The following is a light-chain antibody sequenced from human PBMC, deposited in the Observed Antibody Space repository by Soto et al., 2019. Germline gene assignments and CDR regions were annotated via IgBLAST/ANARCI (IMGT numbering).Light chain of an antibody. CDR3: QQYNNWPLT. CDR1: QSIRSN. Sequence: EIVLTQSPGTLSLSPGERASLSCRASQSIRSNLAWYQQKPGQTPRLLIYVASTRATGIPARLTGSGSGTDFTLTISSLQSEDCAIYYCQQYNNWPLTFGGGTKVDI. J-gene: IGKJ4*01. V-gene: IGKV3-15*01. CDR2: VAS.